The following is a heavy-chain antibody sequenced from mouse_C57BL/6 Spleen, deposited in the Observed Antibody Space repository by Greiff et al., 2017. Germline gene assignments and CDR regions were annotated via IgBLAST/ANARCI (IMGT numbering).Heavy chain of an antibody. CDR1: GYSFTSYY. D-gene: IGHD3-2*02. J-gene: IGHJ4*01. Sequence: QVQLKHSGPELVKPGASVKISCKASGYSFTSYYIHWVKQRPGQGLEWIGWIYPGSGNTKYNEKFKGKATLTADTSSSTAYMQLSSLTSEDSAVYYCARQLRLRYAMDYWGQGTSVTGSS. V-gene: IGHV1-66*01. CDR3: ARQLRLRYAMDY. CDR2: IYPGSGNT.